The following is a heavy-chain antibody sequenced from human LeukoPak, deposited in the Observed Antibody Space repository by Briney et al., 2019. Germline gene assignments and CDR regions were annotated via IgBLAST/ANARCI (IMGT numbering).Heavy chain of an antibody. V-gene: IGHV3-66*01. Sequence: GGSLRLSCAASGFTVSSNYMSWVRQAPGKGLEWVSVIYSGGSTYYADSVKGRFTISRDNAKNSLYLQMNSLRAEDTAVYYCARGIAAAGIFDYWGQGTLVTVSS. J-gene: IGHJ4*02. CDR3: ARGIAAAGIFDY. D-gene: IGHD6-13*01. CDR2: IYSGGST. CDR1: GFTVSSNY.